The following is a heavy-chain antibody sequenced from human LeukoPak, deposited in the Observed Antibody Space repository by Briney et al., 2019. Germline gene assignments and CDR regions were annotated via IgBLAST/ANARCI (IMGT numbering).Heavy chain of an antibody. CDR1: GFTFSSYA. Sequence: PGGSLRLSCAASGFTFSSYAMSWVRQAPGKGLEWVSAISGSGGSTYYADSVKGRFTISRDNSKNTLYLQMDSLRAEDTAVYYCAKSFSHPFHLPYYYGMDVWGQGTTVTVSS. V-gene: IGHV3-23*01. J-gene: IGHJ6*02. D-gene: IGHD2/OR15-2a*01. CDR3: AKSFSHPFHLPYYYGMDV. CDR2: ISGSGGST.